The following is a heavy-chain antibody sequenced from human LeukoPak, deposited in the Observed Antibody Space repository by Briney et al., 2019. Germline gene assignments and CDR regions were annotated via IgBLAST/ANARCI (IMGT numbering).Heavy chain of an antibody. CDR1: GCRFTSYW. CDR2: IYPGDSDT. J-gene: IGHJ4*02. V-gene: IGHV5-51*01. CDR3: ARQGSYFDY. Sequence: GGSLKISFKGSGCRFTSYWIAWVRQMPGKGLEWMGIIYPGDSDTRYSPSFQGQVTISADRSISTAYLQWSSLKASDTAMYYCARQGSYFDYWAQGTLVTVS.